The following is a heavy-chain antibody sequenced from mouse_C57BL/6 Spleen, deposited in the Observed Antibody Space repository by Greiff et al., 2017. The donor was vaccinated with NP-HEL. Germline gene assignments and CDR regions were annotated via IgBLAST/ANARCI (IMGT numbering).Heavy chain of an antibody. CDR3: ASPAAQATSWFAY. D-gene: IGHD3-2*02. Sequence: VQLKESGAELVKPGASVKISCKASGYAFSSYWMNWVKQRPGKGLEWIGQIYPGDGDTNYNGKFKGKATLTADKSSSTAYMQLSSLTSEDSAVYFCASPAAQATSWFAYWGQGTLVTVSA. CDR1: GYAFSSYW. J-gene: IGHJ3*01. CDR2: IYPGDGDT. V-gene: IGHV1-80*01.